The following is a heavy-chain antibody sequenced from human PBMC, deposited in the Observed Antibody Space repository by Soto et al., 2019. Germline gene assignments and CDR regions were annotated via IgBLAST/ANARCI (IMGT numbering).Heavy chain of an antibody. J-gene: IGHJ5*02. D-gene: IGHD3-9*01. CDR1: GGTFSNYA. V-gene: IGHV1-69*06. Sequence: QIHLVQSGAEVKKPGSSVKISGKASGGTFSNYAISWVRQAPGQGLDWMGGITPIFDTNNYAQKFQGRLTITADTSTSTAYMELSGLRSDDTAIYFCDRYPISINNWFDPWGQGTLVTVSS. CDR2: ITPIFDTN. CDR3: DRYPISINNWFDP.